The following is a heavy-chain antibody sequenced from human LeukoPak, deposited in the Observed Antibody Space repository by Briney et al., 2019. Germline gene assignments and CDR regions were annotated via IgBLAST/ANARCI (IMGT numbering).Heavy chain of an antibody. CDR3: ATLYYYDSSGSRPTDY. J-gene: IGHJ4*02. V-gene: IGHV4-39*07. Sequence: SETLSLTCTVSGGSISSSSYYWGWIRQPPGKGLEWIGSIYYSGSTYYNPSLKSRVTISVDTSKNQFSLKLSSVTAADTAVYYCATLYYYDSSGSRPTDYWGQGTLVTVSS. CDR1: GGSISSSSYY. CDR2: IYYSGST. D-gene: IGHD3-22*01.